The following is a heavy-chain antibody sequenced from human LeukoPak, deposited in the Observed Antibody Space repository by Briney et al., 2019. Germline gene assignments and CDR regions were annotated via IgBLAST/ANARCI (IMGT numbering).Heavy chain of an antibody. V-gene: IGHV3-7*01. J-gene: IGHJ3*02. CDR2: IKQEGREK. Sequence: PRGSLRLSCAASGFTFSRHWMSSVRQAPRKGLEWVAHIKQEGREKNYMDSVKGRFTLSTDNAQNSLCIQKNSVRAEDTGVYDCAKVDGVFDIWRQGTMVTV. CDR1: GFTFSRHW. CDR3: AKVDGVFDI. D-gene: IGHD3-10*01.